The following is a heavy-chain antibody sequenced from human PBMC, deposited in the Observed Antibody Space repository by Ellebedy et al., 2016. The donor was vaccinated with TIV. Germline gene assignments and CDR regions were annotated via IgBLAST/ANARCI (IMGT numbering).Heavy chain of an antibody. D-gene: IGHD3-10*01. J-gene: IGHJ4*02. CDR2: IDPNTGGT. CDR3: ARVRSRRHPLSDGFYF. CDR1: GYSFTGYY. Sequence: AASVKVSCKASGYSFTGYYIHWARQAPGQGLEWMGWIDPNTGGTNNAQKFQGRVTMTRDTSMSTVYMAFNRLRSYDTAVVYCARVRSRRHPLSDGFYFWGQGTLVTVSS. V-gene: IGHV1-2*02.